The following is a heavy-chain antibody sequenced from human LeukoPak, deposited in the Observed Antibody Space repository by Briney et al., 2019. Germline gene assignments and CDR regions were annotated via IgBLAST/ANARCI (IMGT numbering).Heavy chain of an antibody. D-gene: IGHD3-10*01. V-gene: IGHV3-13*01. CDR3: AKGLTYYYGSGSYSGLDY. CDR2: IGVAANT. CDR1: GFTFSSYD. Sequence: GGSLRLSCAASGFTFSSYDMHWVRQATGKGLEWVSAIGVAANTFYSGSVKGRFTISRDNSKNTLYLQMNSLRAEDTAVYYCAKGLTYYYGSGSYSGLDYWGQGTLVTVSS. J-gene: IGHJ4*02.